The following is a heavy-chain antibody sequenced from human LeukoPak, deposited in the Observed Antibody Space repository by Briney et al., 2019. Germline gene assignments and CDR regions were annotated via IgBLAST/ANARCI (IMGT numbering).Heavy chain of an antibody. CDR2: IWYDGSNK. CDR1: GFTFSSYG. Sequence: PGGSLRLSCAASGFTFSSYGMHWVRQAPGKGLEWVAVIWYDGSNKYYADSVKGRFTISRDNSKNTLYLQMNSLRAEDTAVYYCARDPATMVRGVMNYFDYWGQGTLVTVSS. J-gene: IGHJ4*02. V-gene: IGHV3-33*01. CDR3: ARDPATMVRGVMNYFDY. D-gene: IGHD3-10*01.